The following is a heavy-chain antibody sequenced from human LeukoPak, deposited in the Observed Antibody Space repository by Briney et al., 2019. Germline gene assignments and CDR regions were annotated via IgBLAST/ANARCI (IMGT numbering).Heavy chain of an antibody. D-gene: IGHD5-24*01. J-gene: IGHJ4*02. CDR3: ARPRGDGYNDCYYY. CDR2: INPNSGGT. CDR1: GYTFTGYY. Sequence: ASVKVSCKASGYTFTGYYMHWVRQAPGQGLEWMGWINPNSGGTHFAQKFQGRVTMTRDTSLSTAYMELSRLTSDDTAVYYCARPRGDGYNDCYYYWGQGTLVTVSS. V-gene: IGHV1-2*02.